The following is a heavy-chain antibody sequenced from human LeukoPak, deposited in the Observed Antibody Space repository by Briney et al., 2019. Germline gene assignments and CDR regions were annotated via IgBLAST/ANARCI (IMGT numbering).Heavy chain of an antibody. V-gene: IGHV3-53*01. CDR1: GFTVSSTL. J-gene: IGHJ6*02. CDR2: IYDDGGT. D-gene: IGHD1-26*01. CDR3: AKGIRDKNSATYYYYYAMDV. Sequence: PGGSLRLSCIVSGFTVSSTLMDWVRQAPGKGLEWVSVIYDDGGTVYADSVKGRFTISRDNSKNTLYVQMNSLRAEDTGVYFCAKGIRDKNSATYYYYYAMDVWGQGTTVTVSS.